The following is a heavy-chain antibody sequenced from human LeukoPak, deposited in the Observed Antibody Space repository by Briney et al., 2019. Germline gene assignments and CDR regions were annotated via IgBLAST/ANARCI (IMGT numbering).Heavy chain of an antibody. J-gene: IGHJ4*02. CDR3: AREVPYCSSTSCPPFDY. Sequence: ASVKVSCKASGGTFSSYAISWVRQAPGQGLEWMGWISAYNGNTNYAQKLQGRVTMTTDTSTSTAYMELRSLRSDDTAVYYCAREVPYCSSTSCPPFDYWGQGTLVTVSS. D-gene: IGHD2-2*01. V-gene: IGHV1-18*01. CDR1: GGTFSSYA. CDR2: ISAYNGNT.